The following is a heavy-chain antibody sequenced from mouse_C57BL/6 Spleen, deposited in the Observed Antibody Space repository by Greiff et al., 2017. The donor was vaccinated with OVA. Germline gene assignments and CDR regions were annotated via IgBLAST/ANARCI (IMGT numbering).Heavy chain of an antibody. CDR1: GYTFTDYY. V-gene: IGHV1-26*01. J-gene: IGHJ2*01. CDR3: ARTMGTLYFDY. Sequence: EVQLQQSGPELVKPGASVKISCKASGYTFTDYYMNWVKQSHGKSLEWIGDINPNNGGTSYNQKFKGKATLTVDKSSSTAYMELRSLTSEDSAVYYCARTMGTLYFDYWGQGTTLTVSS. CDR2: INPNNGGT. D-gene: IGHD4-1*01.